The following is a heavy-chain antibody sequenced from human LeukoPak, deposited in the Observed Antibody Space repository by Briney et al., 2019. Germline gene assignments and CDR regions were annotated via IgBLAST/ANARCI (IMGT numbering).Heavy chain of an antibody. Sequence: PSETLSLTCIVSGGSITSYYWNWIRQPPGKELEWIGYFYYSGNTKYNPSLKSRVTISVDTSKNQFSLKLSSVTAADTAVYYCARQRTTVTTKGYFDYWGQGTLVTVSS. CDR1: GGSITSYY. V-gene: IGHV4-59*08. J-gene: IGHJ4*02. CDR2: FYYSGNT. D-gene: IGHD4-17*01. CDR3: ARQRTTVTTKGYFDY.